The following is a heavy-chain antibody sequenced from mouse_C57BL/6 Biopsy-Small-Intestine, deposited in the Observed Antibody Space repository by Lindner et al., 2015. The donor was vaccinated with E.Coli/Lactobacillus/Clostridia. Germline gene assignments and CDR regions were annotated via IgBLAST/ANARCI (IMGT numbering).Heavy chain of an antibody. CDR1: GYNFAIYG. V-gene: IGHV1-84*02. Sequence: SVKVSCKASGYNFAIYGITWVRQAPGQGLEWLGWINAYNGNKNYAHKIQGRVTMTTDTSTNTAYMELSSLRSEDTAVYYCARGSSVTMVRGVTPCFDYWGQGTLVTVSS. D-gene: IGHD2-12*01. CDR3: ARGSSVTMVRGVTPCFDY. CDR2: INAYNGNK. J-gene: IGHJ4*01.